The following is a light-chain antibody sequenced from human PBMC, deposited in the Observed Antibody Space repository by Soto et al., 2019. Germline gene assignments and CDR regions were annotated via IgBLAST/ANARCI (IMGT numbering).Light chain of an antibody. CDR3: QQRSSTPPT. Sequence: DIQMTQSPSSLSVSVGDRVTITCRASQTISNYLNWYQQRPGKAPKLLIYAASSLQSGVPSRFSGSGSGTDFTLTISSLQPEDFATYYCQQRSSTPPTFGGGTKVEIK. CDR2: AAS. J-gene: IGKJ4*01. V-gene: IGKV1-39*01. CDR1: QTISNY.